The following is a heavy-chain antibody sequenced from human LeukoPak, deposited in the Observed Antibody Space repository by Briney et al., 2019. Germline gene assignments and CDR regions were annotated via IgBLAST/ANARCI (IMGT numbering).Heavy chain of an antibody. D-gene: IGHD2-2*01. J-gene: IGHJ4*02. CDR3: AKALRFTSRHGFGY. Sequence: GGSLRLSCAASGFTFSSYAMKWVRQAPGKGLEWVSTISGSGASTYYADSVKGRFTISRDNSQNTVYLQMNSLRAEDTAVYYCAKALRFTSRHGFGYLDQGTLVTVS. V-gene: IGHV3-23*01. CDR1: GFTFSSYA. CDR2: ISGSGAST.